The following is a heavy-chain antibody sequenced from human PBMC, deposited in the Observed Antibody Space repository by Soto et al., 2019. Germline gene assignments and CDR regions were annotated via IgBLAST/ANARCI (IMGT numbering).Heavy chain of an antibody. D-gene: IGHD4-4*01. Sequence: QGVSQRNSYRTAEYHFTTYLISWVRTLHVKGLEYMGKIEPAESCSNYSPAVQGHVTISVDKSISTAYLQWSSLKASDTATYYCARLGHDYSNSGMDVWGQGTTVTVSS. V-gene: IGHV5-10-1*01. CDR2: IEPAESCS. CDR1: EYHFTTYL. CDR3: ARLGHDYSNSGMDV. J-gene: IGHJ6*02.